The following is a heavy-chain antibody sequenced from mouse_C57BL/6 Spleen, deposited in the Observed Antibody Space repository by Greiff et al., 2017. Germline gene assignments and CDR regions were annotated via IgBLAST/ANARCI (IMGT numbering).Heavy chain of an antibody. V-gene: IGHV1-69*01. CDR2: IDPSDSYT. CDR3: ARSGDDAYFDY. Sequence: QVQLQQPGAELVMPGASVKLSCTASGYTFTSYWMHWVKQRPGQGLEWIGEIDPSDSYTNYNQKFKGKSTVTVDKSSSTAYMQLSSLTSEDSAVYYCARSGDDAYFDYWGQGTTLTVSS. CDR1: GYTFTSYW. J-gene: IGHJ2*01. D-gene: IGHD1-3*01.